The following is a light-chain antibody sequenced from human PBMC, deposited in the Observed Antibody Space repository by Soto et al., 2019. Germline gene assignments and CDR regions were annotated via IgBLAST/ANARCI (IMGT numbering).Light chain of an antibody. V-gene: IGKV1-5*01. Sequence: DIQMTRAPSTLSASVGDRVTITCRASQSISSWLAWYQQKPGKAPKLLIYDASSLESGVPSRFSGNRSGTEFTLTISSLQPDDFATYYCQQYNSYSWTFGQGTKVEIK. CDR2: DAS. CDR1: QSISSW. J-gene: IGKJ1*01. CDR3: QQYNSYSWT.